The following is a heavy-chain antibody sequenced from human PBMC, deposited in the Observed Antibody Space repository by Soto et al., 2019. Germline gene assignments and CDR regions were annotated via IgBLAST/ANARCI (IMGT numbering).Heavy chain of an antibody. Sequence: SETLSLSGNVYGSSLSCYCWSWIRQPPGKGLEWIGRIYATGSSDYNPSLKSRITISVDMSKKQFSLTLRSVTAADTAMYYCVRDGTKNLRDWFDPWGQGILVNVSA. CDR2: IYATGSS. D-gene: IGHD1-1*01. J-gene: IGHJ5*02. V-gene: IGHV4-4*07. CDR3: VRDGTKNLRDWFDP. CDR1: GSSLSCYC.